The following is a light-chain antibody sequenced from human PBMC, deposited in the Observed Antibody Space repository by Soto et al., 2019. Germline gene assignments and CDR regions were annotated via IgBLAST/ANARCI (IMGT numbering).Light chain of an antibody. CDR2: RDD. CDR1: RSNIGSNT. CDR3: AVWDDTLYGRV. J-gene: IGLJ3*02. V-gene: IGLV1-44*01. Sequence: QSVLTQPPSVSGTPGQRVTISGSGGRSNIGSNTVAWYQQFPGTTPKLLIYRDDQRPSGVPDRFSGSKSGTSASLAISGLQFDDEADYYCAVWDDTLYGRVFGGGTKVTVL.